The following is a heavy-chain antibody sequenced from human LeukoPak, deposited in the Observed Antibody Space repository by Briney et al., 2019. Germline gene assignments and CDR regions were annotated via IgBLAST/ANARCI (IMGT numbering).Heavy chain of an antibody. CDR3: AGYVSSGRRDSFDI. Sequence: PGGSLRLSCAASGFTFSSYSMNWVRQAPGKGLEWVSSITRSSYIYYADSVKGRFTISRDNAKNSLYLQMNSLRAEDTAVYYCAGYVSSGRRDSFDIWGQGTMVTVSS. D-gene: IGHD3-22*01. CDR2: ITRSSYI. CDR1: GFTFSSYS. J-gene: IGHJ3*02. V-gene: IGHV3-21*01.